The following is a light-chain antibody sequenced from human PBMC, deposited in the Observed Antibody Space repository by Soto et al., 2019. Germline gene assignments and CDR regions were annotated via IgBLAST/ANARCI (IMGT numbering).Light chain of an antibody. J-gene: IGKJ5*01. CDR2: DAS. CDR1: QVIRSA. CDR3: QQFHSSAIA. V-gene: IGKV1-13*02. Sequence: ALQLTQTPSSLSASVGDRVSMTCRASQVIRSALSWYQQQPGNPPELLIYDASTLEVGVPSRFSGSGSGTHFTLTISIVQPEDFATYYGQQFHSSAIAFGQGTRLEIK.